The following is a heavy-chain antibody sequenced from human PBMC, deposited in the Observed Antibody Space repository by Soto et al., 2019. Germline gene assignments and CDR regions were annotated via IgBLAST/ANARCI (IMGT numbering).Heavy chain of an antibody. CDR3: AIYVYYGDYFDY. V-gene: IGHV1-2*04. CDR1: GYTFTAYQ. J-gene: IGHJ4*02. Sequence: QVQLVQSGAEVKKPGASVKVSCKPSGYTFTAYQIHGVRQVPGQGLEWMGWINPNTGATKYAQKFQGWVTMPRVTSISTAYMELSSLKSDDTAVYYCAIYVYYGDYFDYWGQGTLVTVSS. D-gene: IGHD4-17*01. CDR2: INPNTGAT.